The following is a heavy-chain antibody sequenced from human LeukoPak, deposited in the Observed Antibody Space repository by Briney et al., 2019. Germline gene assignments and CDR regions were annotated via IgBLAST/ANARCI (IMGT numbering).Heavy chain of an antibody. D-gene: IGHD7-27*01. CDR2: ISAYNGDT. CDR3: ARESPGDFDY. J-gene: IGHJ4*02. CDR1: GGTSSSYA. V-gene: IGHV1-18*01. Sequence: ASVKVSCKASGGTSSSYAISWVRQAPGQGLEWMGWISAYNGDTNYAQKVRGRVTMTTDTSTSAAYMELRSLRSDDTAVYYCARESPGDFDYWGQGTLVTVSS.